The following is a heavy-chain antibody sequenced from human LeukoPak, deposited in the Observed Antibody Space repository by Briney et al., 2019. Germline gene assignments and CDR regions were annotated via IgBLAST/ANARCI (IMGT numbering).Heavy chain of an antibody. V-gene: IGHV3-21*04. CDR1: GFTFSSYS. CDR2: ISSSSSYI. Sequence: PGGSLRLSCAASGFTFSSYSMNWVRQAPGKGLEWVSSISSSSSYIYYADSVKGRFTISRDNAKKSLYLQMSSLRAEDTAVYYCAKVSSSRSPGDYWGQGTLVTVSS. D-gene: IGHD1-26*01. J-gene: IGHJ4*02. CDR3: AKVSSSRSPGDY.